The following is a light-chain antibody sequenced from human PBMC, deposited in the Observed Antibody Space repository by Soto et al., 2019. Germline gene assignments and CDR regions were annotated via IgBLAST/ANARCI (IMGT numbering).Light chain of an antibody. J-gene: IGLJ2*01. CDR3: SSYTTTTTPVV. V-gene: IGLV2-14*01. CDR2: EVT. CDR1: SSDIGTYDY. Sequence: QSALTQPASVSGSTGQSITISCTGTSSDIGTYDYVSWYQHHPGKAPKLMIYEVTNRPSGVSDRFSGSKSGKTASLTISGLQAEDEADYYCSSYTTTTTPVVFGGGTKLTVL.